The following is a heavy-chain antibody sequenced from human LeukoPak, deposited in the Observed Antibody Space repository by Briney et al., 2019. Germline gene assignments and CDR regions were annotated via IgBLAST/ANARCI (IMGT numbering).Heavy chain of an antibody. V-gene: IGHV3-23*01. CDR1: GCTFSSYA. J-gene: IGHJ4*02. D-gene: IGHD3-3*01. CDR2: ISGSGGTT. Sequence: GGSLSLSCAASGCTFSSYAISWVRQAPGKGLEWVSAISGSGGTTYYADSVKGRFTISRDNSKNTLYLQMNSLRAEDTAVYYCAKFYYDFWSGYGYYFDYWGQGTLVTVSS. CDR3: AKFYYDFWSGYGYYFDY.